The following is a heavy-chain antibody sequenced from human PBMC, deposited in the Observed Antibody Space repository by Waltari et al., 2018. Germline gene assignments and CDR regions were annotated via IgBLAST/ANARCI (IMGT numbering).Heavy chain of an antibody. CDR3: ARVYGSGVDY. CDR1: GYSISSGYY. D-gene: IGHD3-10*01. V-gene: IGHV4-38-2*01. Sequence: QVQLQESGPGLVKPSETLSLTCAVSGYSISSGYYWGWLRQPPGKGLEWIGSIYHSGSTYYNPSLKSRVTISVDTSKNQFSLKLSSVTAADTAVYYCARVYGSGVDYWGQGTLVTVSS. CDR2: IYHSGST. J-gene: IGHJ4*02.